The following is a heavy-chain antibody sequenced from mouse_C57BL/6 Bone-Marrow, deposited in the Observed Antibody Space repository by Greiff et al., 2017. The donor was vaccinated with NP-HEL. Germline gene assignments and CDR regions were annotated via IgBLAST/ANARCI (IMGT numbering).Heavy chain of an antibody. CDR3: TRDASNFHFDY. CDR2: ISSGGDYI. CDR1: GFTFSSYA. Sequence: EVKLVESGEGLVKPGGSLKLSCAASGFTFSSYAMSWVRQTPEKRLEWVAYISSGGDYIYYADTVKGRFTISRDNARNTLYLQMSSLKSEDTAMYYCTRDASNFHFDYWGQGTTLTVSS. D-gene: IGHD2-5*01. J-gene: IGHJ2*01. V-gene: IGHV5-9-1*02.